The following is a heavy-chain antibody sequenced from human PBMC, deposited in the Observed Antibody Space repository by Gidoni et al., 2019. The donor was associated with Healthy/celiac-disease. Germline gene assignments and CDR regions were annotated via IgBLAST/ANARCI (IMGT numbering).Heavy chain of an antibody. D-gene: IGHD3-10*01. CDR3: ARGRPSRDPPLY. CDR2: ISSSSSYI. CDR1: GFTFSSYS. V-gene: IGHV3-21*01. Sequence: EVQLVESGGGLVKPGGSLRLSCAASGFTFSSYSMNWVRQAPGKGLEWVSSISSSSSYIYYADSVKGRFTISRDNAKNSLYLQMNSLRAEDTAVYYCARGRPSRDPPLYWGQGTLVTVSS. J-gene: IGHJ4*02.